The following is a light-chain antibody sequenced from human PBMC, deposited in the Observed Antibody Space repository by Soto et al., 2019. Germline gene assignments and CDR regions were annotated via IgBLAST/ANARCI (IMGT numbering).Light chain of an antibody. CDR2: HAS. CDR3: QQYKNGWT. CDR1: QSVSNN. Sequence: EVVMTQSPATLSVSPGERATLSCRASQSVSNNLAWFQQKPGQAPRLLIYHASTRATGIPARFSGSGSGTEFTLIISSLQAEDCAVYYCQQYKNGWTFGQGTKV. V-gene: IGKV3-15*01. J-gene: IGKJ1*01.